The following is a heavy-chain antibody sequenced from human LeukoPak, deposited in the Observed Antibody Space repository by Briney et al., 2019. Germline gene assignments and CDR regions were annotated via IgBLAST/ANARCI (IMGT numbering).Heavy chain of an antibody. Sequence: GGSLRLSCAASGFTFSSYEMNWVRQAPGKGLEWVSYISSSGSTIYYADSVKGRFTISRDNAKNSLYLQMNSLRAEDTAVYYCARDIVATMAGSFSGMDVWGQGTTVTVSS. D-gene: IGHD5-12*01. J-gene: IGHJ6*02. CDR3: ARDIVATMAGSFSGMDV. V-gene: IGHV3-48*03. CDR1: GFTFSSYE. CDR2: ISSSGSTI.